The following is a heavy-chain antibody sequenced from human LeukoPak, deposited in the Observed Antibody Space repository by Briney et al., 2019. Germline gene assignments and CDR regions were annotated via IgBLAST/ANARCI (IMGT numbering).Heavy chain of an antibody. Sequence: GGSLRLSCAASGFTFSNYWMTWVRQAPGKGLEWVANIKPDGSDKYYVDSVKGRFTISRDNAKNSLYLQMNSLRAEDTAVYYCASGYCSSTSCHIRNYYYMDVWGKGTTVTVSS. D-gene: IGHD2-2*03. CDR2: IKPDGSDK. V-gene: IGHV3-7*01. J-gene: IGHJ6*03. CDR3: ASGYCSSTSCHIRNYYYMDV. CDR1: GFTFSNYW.